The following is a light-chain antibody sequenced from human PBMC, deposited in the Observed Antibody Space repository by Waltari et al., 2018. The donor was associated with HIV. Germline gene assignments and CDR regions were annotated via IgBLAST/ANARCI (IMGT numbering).Light chain of an antibody. CDR1: GANTRSNT. CDR3: AAWDDYMGGHV. V-gene: IGLV1-44*01. CDR2: NTS. Sequence: QPVLTQPPSASGPPGQTVTTSSSARGANTRSNTVTWYQQLPGTAPKLLIYNTSQRPSGVPDRFSGSQSGTSASLAISGLQSEDEADYYCAAWDDYMGGHVFGGGTKLTIL. J-gene: IGLJ2*01.